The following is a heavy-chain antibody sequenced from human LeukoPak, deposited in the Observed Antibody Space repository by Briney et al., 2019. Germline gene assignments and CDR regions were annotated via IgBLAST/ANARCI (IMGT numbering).Heavy chain of an antibody. Sequence: SVKVSCKXSGGTFSSYAISWVRQAPGQGLEWMGGIIPIFGTANYAQKFQGRVTITTDESTSTAYMELSSLRSEDTAVYYCAILRYSVATGDYFDYWGQGTLVTVSS. CDR2: IIPIFGTA. V-gene: IGHV1-69*05. D-gene: IGHD5-12*01. J-gene: IGHJ4*02. CDR1: GGTFSSYA. CDR3: AILRYSVATGDYFDY.